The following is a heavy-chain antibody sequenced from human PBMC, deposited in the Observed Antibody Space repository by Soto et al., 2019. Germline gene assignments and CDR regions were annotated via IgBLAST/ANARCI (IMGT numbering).Heavy chain of an antibody. CDR2: IFYSGSTTY. Sequence: SETLSLTCTVSGGSISGHYWIWIRQPPGEGMEWIGYIFYSGSTTYNNNPSLKSRVTISVDTSKNQFSLRLSSVTAADTAVYYCARVGSSGWSPYYWGQGTLVTVSS. J-gene: IGHJ4*02. V-gene: IGHV4-59*11. CDR3: ARVGSSGWSPYY. CDR1: GGSISGHY. D-gene: IGHD6-19*01.